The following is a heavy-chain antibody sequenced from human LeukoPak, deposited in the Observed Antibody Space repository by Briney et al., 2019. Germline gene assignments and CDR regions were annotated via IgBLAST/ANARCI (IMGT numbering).Heavy chain of an antibody. CDR2: INPNSGGT. J-gene: IGHJ4*02. V-gene: IGHV1-2*02. Sequence: GASVKVSCKASGYTFTGYYMHWVRQAPGQGLEWMGWINPNSGGTNYAQKFQGRVTTTRDTSISTAYMELSRLRSDDTAVYYCARMDGTGYDILTGYYGWGVYYFDYWGQGTLVTVSS. CDR3: ARMDGTGYDILTGYYGWGVYYFDY. D-gene: IGHD3-9*01. CDR1: GYTFTGYY.